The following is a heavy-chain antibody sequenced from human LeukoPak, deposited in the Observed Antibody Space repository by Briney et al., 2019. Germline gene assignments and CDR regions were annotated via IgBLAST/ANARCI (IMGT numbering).Heavy chain of an antibody. CDR2: IYPGDSDT. D-gene: IGHD6-6*01. CDR1: GYTFSNYW. J-gene: IGHJ4*02. V-gene: IGHV5-51*01. CDR3: ARVPYSISSMDY. Sequence: GEPLKISCKSSGYTFSNYWIGWVRQMPGKGLEWMGIIYPGDSDTRHSPSFEGQVSISADKSISTAYLQWSSLKASDTAMYYSARVPYSISSMDYWGQGTLVTVSS.